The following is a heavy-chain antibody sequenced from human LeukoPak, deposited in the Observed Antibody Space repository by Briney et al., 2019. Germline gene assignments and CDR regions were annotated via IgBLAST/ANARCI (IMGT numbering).Heavy chain of an antibody. Sequence: GESLRLSCAASGFTVSSNYMSWVRQAPGKGLDWVSMIYSGGSTNYADSVKGRFTISRDSSKNTLYLQMNSLRAEDTAVYYCVTRLAWGQGTLVTVSS. J-gene: IGHJ5*02. D-gene: IGHD3-16*01. CDR2: IYSGGST. V-gene: IGHV3-53*01. CDR3: VTRLA. CDR1: GFTVSSNY.